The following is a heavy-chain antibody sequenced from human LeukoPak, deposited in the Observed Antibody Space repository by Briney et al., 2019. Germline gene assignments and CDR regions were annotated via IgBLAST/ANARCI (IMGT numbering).Heavy chain of an antibody. CDR2: MNPNSGNT. J-gene: IGHJ6*02. CDR3: ARGPVEAVFGVSTED. D-gene: IGHD3-10*02. CDR1: GYTFTSYD. V-gene: IGHV1-8*01. Sequence: ASVKVSCKASGYTFTSYDINWVRQATGQGLEWMGWMNPNSGNTGYARKFQGRVSMTRDTSISTAYMELSSLRSEDTAVYYCARGPVEAVFGVSTEDWGQGTTVTVSS.